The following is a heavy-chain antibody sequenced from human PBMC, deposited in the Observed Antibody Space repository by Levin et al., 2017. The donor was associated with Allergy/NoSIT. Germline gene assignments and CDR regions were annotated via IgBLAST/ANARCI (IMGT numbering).Heavy chain of an antibody. D-gene: IGHD2-15*01. CDR3: ATSLGYCSGGSCYGDAFDS. V-gene: IGHV3-53*01. Sequence: AGGSLRLSCAASGFTVSSNYMSWVRQAPGKGLEWVSVIYSGGSTYYADSVKGRFTISRDNSKNTLYLQMNSLRAEDTAVYYCATSLGYCSGGSCYGDAFDSWGQGTMVTVSS. J-gene: IGHJ3*02. CDR2: IYSGGST. CDR1: GFTVSSNY.